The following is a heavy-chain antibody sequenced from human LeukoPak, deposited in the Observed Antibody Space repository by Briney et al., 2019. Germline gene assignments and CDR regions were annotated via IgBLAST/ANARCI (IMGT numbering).Heavy chain of an antibody. CDR2: IKQDGSEK. Sequence: GGTLRLSCAASGFTPSRYGMSRVRQAPGKGLEWVANIKQDGSEKYYVDSVKGRFTISRDNAKNSMYLQMNSLRAEDTAVYYCARSAGSSSWYEGYYFDYWGQGTLVTVSS. J-gene: IGHJ4*02. CDR1: GFTPSRYG. CDR3: ARSAGSSSWYEGYYFDY. V-gene: IGHV3-7*01. D-gene: IGHD6-13*01.